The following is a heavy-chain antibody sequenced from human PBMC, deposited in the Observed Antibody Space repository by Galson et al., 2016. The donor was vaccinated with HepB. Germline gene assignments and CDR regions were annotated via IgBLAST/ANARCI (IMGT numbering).Heavy chain of an antibody. J-gene: IGHJ4*02. Sequence: SVKVSCKASGYTFSSCYVYWLRQAPGQGLEWMGRINPSDGSTSYAQKFQGRVTMTRDTSTSTVYMELNSLRSEDTAMYYCARDRYLPRYYFDYWGQGTLVTVSS. CDR2: INPSDGST. CDR3: ARDRYLPRYYFDY. V-gene: IGHV1-46*01. D-gene: IGHD1-14*01. CDR1: GYTFSSCY.